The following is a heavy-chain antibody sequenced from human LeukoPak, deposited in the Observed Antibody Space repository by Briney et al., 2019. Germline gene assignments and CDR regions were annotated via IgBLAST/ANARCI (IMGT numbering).Heavy chain of an antibody. J-gene: IGHJ4*02. Sequence: GGSLRLSCAASGFTVSTSYMSWVRQAPGKGLEWVSVIYSGGITYYADSLTGRFTMSRDSFKNTLVLQMNSLRVEDTAVYFCARSPPGYSYGLVNWGQGTLVTVSS. CDR1: GFTVSTSY. CDR2: IYSGGIT. V-gene: IGHV3-66*01. CDR3: ARSPPGYSYGLVN. D-gene: IGHD5-18*01.